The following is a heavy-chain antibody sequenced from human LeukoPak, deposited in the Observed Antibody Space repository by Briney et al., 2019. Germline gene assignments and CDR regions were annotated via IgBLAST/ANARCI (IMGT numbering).Heavy chain of an antibody. J-gene: IGHJ4*02. CDR1: GFTFSSYS. CDR3: ARASGGGYTSTRWDY. CDR2: ISSSSSYI. V-gene: IGHV3-21*01. Sequence: GGSLRLSCAASGFTFSSYSMNWVRQAPGKGLEWVSSISSSSSYIYYADSVKGRFTISRDNAKNSLYLQMNSLRAEDTAVYYCARASGGGYTSTRWDYWGQGTLVTVSS. D-gene: IGHD3-16*01.